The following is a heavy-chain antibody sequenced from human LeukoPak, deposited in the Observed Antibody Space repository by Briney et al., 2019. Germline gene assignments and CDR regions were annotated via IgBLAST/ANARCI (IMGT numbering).Heavy chain of an antibody. Sequence: PGGSLRLSCADSGFTFTDTYMTWIRQAPGKGLESLSYISPSGTDISYADSVKGRFTISRDNAKNSLYLQMNSLRAEDTAVYYCARALIGYYFDYWGQGTLVTVSS. V-gene: IGHV3-11*01. CDR3: ARALIGYYFDY. D-gene: IGHD2-8*01. J-gene: IGHJ4*02. CDR1: GFTFTDTY. CDR2: ISPSGTDI.